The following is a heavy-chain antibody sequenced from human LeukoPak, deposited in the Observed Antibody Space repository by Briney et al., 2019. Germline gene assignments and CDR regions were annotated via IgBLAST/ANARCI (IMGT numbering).Heavy chain of an antibody. CDR1: GFVFSTYW. D-gene: IGHD2-21*02. CDR2: INLDGTEE. Sequence: GGSLRLSCAASGFVFSTYWMTWVRQAPGKGLEWVANINLDGTEEHYVDSSLKGRFTISRDNAKNSPYLQMNSLRVEDTAVYYCARDAAYCGGDCTYFDYWGQGTMVTVSS. V-gene: IGHV3-7*01. CDR3: ARDAAYCGGDCTYFDY. J-gene: IGHJ4*02.